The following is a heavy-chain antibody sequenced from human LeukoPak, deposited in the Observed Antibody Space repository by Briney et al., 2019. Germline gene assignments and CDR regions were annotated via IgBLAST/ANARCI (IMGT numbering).Heavy chain of an antibody. Sequence: SETLSLTCTVSGGSISSGGYYWSWIRQHPGKGLEWIGYIYYSGSTYYNPSLKSRVTISVDTSKNQFSLKLSSVTAEDTAVYYCARDQQYCSSTSCYSNFDYWGQGTLVTVSS. CDR3: ARDQQYCSSTSCYSNFDY. CDR1: GGSISSGGYY. D-gene: IGHD2-2*01. CDR2: IYYSGST. J-gene: IGHJ4*02. V-gene: IGHV4-31*03.